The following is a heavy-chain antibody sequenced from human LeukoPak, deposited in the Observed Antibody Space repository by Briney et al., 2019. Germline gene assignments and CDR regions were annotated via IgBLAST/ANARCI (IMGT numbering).Heavy chain of an antibody. J-gene: IGHJ4*02. D-gene: IGHD2-2*01. Sequence: SETLSLTCTVSGGSISSYYWSWIRQAPGKGLEWIGYIYYSGSTNYNPSLKSRVTISVDTSKNQFSLKLSSVTAADTAVYYCARSWVVPAAPDYWGQGTLVTVSS. V-gene: IGHV4-59*01. CDR2: IYYSGST. CDR1: GGSISSYY. CDR3: ARSWVVPAAPDY.